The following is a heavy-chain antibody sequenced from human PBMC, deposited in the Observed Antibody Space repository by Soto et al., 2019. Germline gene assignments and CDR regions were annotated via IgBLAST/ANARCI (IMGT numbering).Heavy chain of an antibody. CDR1: GGSISSSSYY. D-gene: IGHD3-22*01. CDR3: ARADSPKPPPSRYNWFDP. J-gene: IGHJ5*02. Sequence: PSETLSLTCTVSGGSISSSSYYWGWIRQPPGKGLEWIGSIYYSGSTYYNPFLKSRVTISVDTSKNQFSLKLSSVTAADTAVYYCARADSPKPPPSRYNWFDPWGQGTLVTVSS. V-gene: IGHV4-39*01. CDR2: IYYSGST.